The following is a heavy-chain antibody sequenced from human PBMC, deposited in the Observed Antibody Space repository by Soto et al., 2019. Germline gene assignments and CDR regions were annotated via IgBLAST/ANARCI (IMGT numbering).Heavy chain of an antibody. D-gene: IGHD6-19*01. V-gene: IGHV3-11*06. J-gene: IGHJ4*02. CDR3: ARDRHGYSSGWYYFDY. Sequence: GGSLRLSCAASGFTFSDYYMSWIRQAPGKGLEWVSYISSSSSYTNYADSVKGRFTISRDNAKNSLYLQMNSLRAEDTAVYYCARDRHGYSSGWYYFDYWGQGTLVTVSS. CDR2: ISSSSSYT. CDR1: GFTFSDYY.